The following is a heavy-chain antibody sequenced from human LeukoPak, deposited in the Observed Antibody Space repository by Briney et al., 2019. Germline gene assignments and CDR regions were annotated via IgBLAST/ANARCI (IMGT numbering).Heavy chain of an antibody. J-gene: IGHJ4*02. V-gene: IGHV3-30-3*01. CDR1: GFTFSSYA. Sequence: PGGSLRLSCAASGFTFSSYAMHWVRQAPGKGLEWVEVISYDGSNKYYADSVKGRFTISRDHSKHPLYLQMNSLRAEDPAVYYCASNMVRGVIDYWGQGTLVTVSS. D-gene: IGHD3-10*01. CDR3: ASNMVRGVIDY. CDR2: ISYDGSNK.